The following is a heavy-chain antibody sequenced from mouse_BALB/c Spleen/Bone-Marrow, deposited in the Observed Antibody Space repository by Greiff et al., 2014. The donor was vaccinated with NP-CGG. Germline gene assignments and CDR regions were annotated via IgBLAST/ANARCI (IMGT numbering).Heavy chain of an antibody. CDR1: GYSITSGYS. D-gene: IGHD2-1*01. J-gene: IGHJ3*01. Sequence: VQLQQSGPDLVKPSQSLSLTCTVTGYSITSGYSWHWIRQFPGNKLEWMGYIHYSGSTNYNPSLKSRISITRETSRNQFFLQLNSVTTEDTATYYCARREGNHAAWFAYWGQGTLVTVSA. V-gene: IGHV3-1*02. CDR3: ARREGNHAAWFAY. CDR2: IHYSGST.